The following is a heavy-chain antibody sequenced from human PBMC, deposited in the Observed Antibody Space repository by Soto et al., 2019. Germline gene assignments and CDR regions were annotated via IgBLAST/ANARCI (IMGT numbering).Heavy chain of an antibody. J-gene: IGHJ6*02. V-gene: IGHV3-23*01. CDR2: ISGSGGST. CDR3: AKCRNEYYYYYGMDV. D-gene: IGHD1-1*01. CDR1: GFTFSSYA. Sequence: LRLSCAASGFTFSSYAMSWVRQAPGKGLEWVSAISGSGGSTYYADSVKGRFTISRDNSKNTLYLQMNSLRAEDTAVYYCAKCRNEYYYYYGMDVRGQGTTVTVSS.